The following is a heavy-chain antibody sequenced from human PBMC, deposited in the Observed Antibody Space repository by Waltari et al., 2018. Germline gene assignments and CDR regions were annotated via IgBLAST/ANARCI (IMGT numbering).Heavy chain of an antibody. D-gene: IGHD6-19*01. J-gene: IGHJ3*02. CDR1: GYSFTSYW. V-gene: IGHV5-51*01. CDR3: ARQNSSGWGYDAFDI. Sequence: EVQLVQSGAEVKKPGESLKISCKGSGYSFTSYWIGWVRQMPGKGLEWMGIIYPGASDTSYSPSFQGQVTISADKSISTAYLQWSSLKASDTAMYYCARQNSSGWGYDAFDIWGQGTMVTVSS. CDR2: IYPGASDT.